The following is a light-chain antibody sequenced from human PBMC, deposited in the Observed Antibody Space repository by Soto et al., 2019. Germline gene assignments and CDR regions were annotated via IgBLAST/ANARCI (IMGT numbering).Light chain of an antibody. CDR3: QQSITSPWT. CDR2: RAS. CDR1: QNIDMY. J-gene: IGKJ1*01. V-gene: IGKV1-5*03. Sequence: DIQMTQSPSTLSASAGDRVTITCRASQNIDMYLAWYQQKPGQAPSLLIYRASSLQSGVPSRFSGSGSGTEFTLTISSLQADDFATYYCQQSITSPWTFGQGTKVDIK.